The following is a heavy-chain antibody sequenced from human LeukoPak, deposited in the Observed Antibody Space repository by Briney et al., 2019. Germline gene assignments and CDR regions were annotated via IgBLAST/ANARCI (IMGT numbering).Heavy chain of an antibody. D-gene: IGHD3-10*01. CDR1: GGSASSGSYY. V-gene: IGHV4-61*01. Sequence: SETLSLTCTVSGGSASSGSYYWSWIRQPPGKGLEWIGYIYYSGSTNYNPSLKSRVTISVDTSKNQFSLKLSSVTAADTAVYYCARTLLWFGGHFDYWGQGTLVTVSS. CDR2: IYYSGST. J-gene: IGHJ4*02. CDR3: ARTLLWFGGHFDY.